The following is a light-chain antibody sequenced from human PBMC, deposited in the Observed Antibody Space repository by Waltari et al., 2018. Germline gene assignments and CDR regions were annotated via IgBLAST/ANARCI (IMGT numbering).Light chain of an antibody. Sequence: QSALTQPASVSGSPGQSITISCTETSSDIGGSYYVYWYQQHPGKAPKLMIYDVSKRPSGVSNRFSGSKSGNTVSLTISGLQTVDEADYYCSSYTSSSSRVFGTGTKVTVL. V-gene: IGLV2-14*01. CDR1: SSDIGGSYY. J-gene: IGLJ1*01. CDR2: DVS. CDR3: SSYTSSSSRV.